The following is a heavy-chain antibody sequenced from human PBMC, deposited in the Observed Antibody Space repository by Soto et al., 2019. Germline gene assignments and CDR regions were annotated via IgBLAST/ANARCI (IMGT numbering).Heavy chain of an antibody. CDR1: GYTLTELS. J-gene: IGHJ4*02. CDR3: ATAKRSYYYDSSGYLG. D-gene: IGHD3-22*01. V-gene: IGHV1-24*01. CDR2: FDPEDGET. Sequence: RASVKVSCKVSGYTLTELSTHWVRQAPGKGLEWMGGFDPEDGETIYAQKFQGRVTMTEDTSTDTAYMELSSLRSEDTAVYYCATAKRSYYYDSSGYLGWGQGTLVTVSS.